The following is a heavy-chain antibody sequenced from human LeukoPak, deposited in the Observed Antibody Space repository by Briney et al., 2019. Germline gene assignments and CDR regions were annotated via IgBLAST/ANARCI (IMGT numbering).Heavy chain of an antibody. CDR3: AREWRY. CDR2: IYSSGST. Sequence: SETLPLTCTVSGDSISFYYWTWIRQPAGKGLQWIGRIYSSGSTNYNPSLKSRVTISLDKSKNQFSLRLTSVTAADTAVYYCAREWRYWGQGTLVTVSS. V-gene: IGHV4-4*07. D-gene: IGHD3-3*01. CDR1: GDSISFYY. J-gene: IGHJ4*02.